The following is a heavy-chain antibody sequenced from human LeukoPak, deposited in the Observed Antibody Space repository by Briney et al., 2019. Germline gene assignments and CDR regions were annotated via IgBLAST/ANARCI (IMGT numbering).Heavy chain of an antibody. J-gene: IGHJ6*04. CDR2: TYYSGST. D-gene: IGHD5-24*01. Sequence: SETLSLTCTVSGGSISSYYWSWIRQPPGKGLEWIGYTYYSGSTNYNPSLKSRVTISVDTSKNQFSLKLSPVTAADTAVYYCARTTSQDGYSVMDVWGKGTTVTVSS. CDR1: GGSISSYY. CDR3: ARTTSQDGYSVMDV. V-gene: IGHV4-59*01.